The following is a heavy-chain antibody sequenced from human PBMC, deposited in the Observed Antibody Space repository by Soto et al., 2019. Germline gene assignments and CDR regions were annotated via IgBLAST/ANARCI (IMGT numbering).Heavy chain of an antibody. Sequence: PGGSLRLSCTVSGFAFNNYGINWVRQAPGKGLEWVSSISKSAYTYYSDSVKGRFTISRDNAKNSVSLQMNTLRVEDTAVYYCTRDGRGLGRLSLFEYWGQGVLVTVSS. CDR2: ISKSAYT. J-gene: IGHJ4*02. D-gene: IGHD2-21*02. CDR1: GFAFNNYG. CDR3: TRDGRGLGRLSLFEY. V-gene: IGHV3-21*04.